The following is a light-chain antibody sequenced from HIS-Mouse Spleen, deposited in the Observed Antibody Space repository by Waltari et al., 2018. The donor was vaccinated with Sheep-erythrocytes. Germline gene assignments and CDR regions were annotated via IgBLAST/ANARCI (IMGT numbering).Light chain of an antibody. CDR1: KLGDGY. J-gene: IGLJ2*01. CDR3: QAWDSSTAVV. Sequence: SYELTQPPSVSVSPGPTASIPCPGDKLGDGYACWYQQKPGQSPVLVIYQDSKRPSGIPERFSGSNSGNTATLTISGTQAMDEADYYCQAWDSSTAVVFGGGTKLTVL. V-gene: IGLV3-1*01. CDR2: QDS.